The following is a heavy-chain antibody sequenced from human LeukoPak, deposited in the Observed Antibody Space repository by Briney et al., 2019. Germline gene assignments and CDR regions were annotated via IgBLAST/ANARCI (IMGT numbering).Heavy chain of an antibody. V-gene: IGHV3-7*03. Sequence: GGSLRLSCAASGFTFSNFWMNWVRQAPGKGLEWVANIKKDGSEKYYVDSVEGRFTISRDNAKNSLYLQMNSLRAEDTAVYYCARDLPGDFGYWGQGTLVTVSS. CDR3: ARDLPGDFGY. J-gene: IGHJ4*02. CDR2: IKKDGSEK. CDR1: GFTFSNFW. D-gene: IGHD7-27*01.